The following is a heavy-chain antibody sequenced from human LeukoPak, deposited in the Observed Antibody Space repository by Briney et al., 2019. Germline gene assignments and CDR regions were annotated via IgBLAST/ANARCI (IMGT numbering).Heavy chain of an antibody. Sequence: GRSLRLSCVASGFTFDDYAMHWVRQAPGKGLEWVGLIKYDASDEYYADSVKGRFTISRDDSRNTLYLQMTSLRAEDTAVYYCARGQSVGWEIGVCDFWGQGSLVTVAS. V-gene: IGHV3-33*08. CDR1: GFTFDDYA. D-gene: IGHD1-26*01. J-gene: IGHJ4*02. CDR3: ARGQSVGWEIGVCDF. CDR2: IKYDASDE.